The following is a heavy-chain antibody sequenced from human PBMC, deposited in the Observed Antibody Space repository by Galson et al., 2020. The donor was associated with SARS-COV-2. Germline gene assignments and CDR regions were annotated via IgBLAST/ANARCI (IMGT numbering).Heavy chain of an antibody. V-gene: IGHV4-30-4*01. Sequence: SETLSLTCTVSGGSISSDGYYWTWIRQPPGKGLEWIGYIYNNGRTDYNPSLKSRLTISLDTSKNQFSLRLTSVTAADTAVYYCARDPTMTTVITHAFDIWGQGTMVTVSS. CDR3: ARDPTMTTVITHAFDI. J-gene: IGHJ3*02. D-gene: IGHD4-4*01. CDR1: GGSISSDGYY. CDR2: IYNNGRT.